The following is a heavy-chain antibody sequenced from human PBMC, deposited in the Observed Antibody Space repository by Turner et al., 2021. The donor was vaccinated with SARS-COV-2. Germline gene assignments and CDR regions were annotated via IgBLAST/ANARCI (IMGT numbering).Heavy chain of an antibody. CDR2: INPNSGGT. Sequence: QVQLVQSGAEMKKPGASVKVSCKASGYSFTGYYMHWVRQAPGPGLEWMGWINPNSGGTNYAQKFQGRVTMTRDTSISTAYMELSRLRSDDTAVYYCARVPHYYDSSGYYFNFDYWGQGTLVTVSS. CDR1: GYSFTGYY. D-gene: IGHD3-22*01. CDR3: ARVPHYYDSSGYYFNFDY. V-gene: IGHV1-2*02. J-gene: IGHJ4*02.